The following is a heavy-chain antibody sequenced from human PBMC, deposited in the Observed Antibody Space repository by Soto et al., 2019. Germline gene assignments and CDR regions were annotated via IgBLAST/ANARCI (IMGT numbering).Heavy chain of an antibody. CDR3: ARDIKLKGVRYSYGMDF. Sequence: SETLSLTCTVSGGSVSSGSYYWSWIRQPPGKGLEWIGYIYYSGSTNYNPSLKSRVTISVDTSKNQFSLKLSSVTAADTAVYYCARDIKLKGVRYSYGMDFWGQGTTVTVSS. CDR2: IYYSGST. J-gene: IGHJ6*02. CDR1: GGSVSSGSYY. D-gene: IGHD3-10*01. V-gene: IGHV4-61*01.